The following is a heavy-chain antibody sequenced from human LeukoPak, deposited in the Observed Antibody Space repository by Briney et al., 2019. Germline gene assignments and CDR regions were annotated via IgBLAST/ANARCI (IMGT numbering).Heavy chain of an antibody. Sequence: ASVKVSCKASGYTFTSYGISWVRQAPGQGPEWMGWISAYNGNTNYAQKLQGRVTMTTDTSTSTAYMELRSLRSDDMAVYYCARDTYYDFWSGAIEFDPWGQGTLVTVSS. J-gene: IGHJ5*02. D-gene: IGHD3-3*01. CDR1: GYTFTSYG. CDR2: ISAYNGNT. V-gene: IGHV1-18*03. CDR3: ARDTYYDFWSGAIEFDP.